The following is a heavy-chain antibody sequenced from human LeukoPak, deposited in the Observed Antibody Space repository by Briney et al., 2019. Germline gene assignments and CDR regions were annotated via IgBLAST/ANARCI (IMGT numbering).Heavy chain of an antibody. D-gene: IGHD6-19*01. V-gene: IGHV1-2*02. CDR2: INPNSGGT. J-gene: IGHJ4*02. CDR1: GYTFTGYY. Sequence: ASVKVSCKASGYTFTGYYMHWVRHAPGQGLELMGWINPNSGGTNYAQKFQGRVTMTRDTSISTAYMELSRLRSDDTAVYYCARVGSGWYGRDFDYWGQGTLVTVSS. CDR3: ARVGSGWYGRDFDY.